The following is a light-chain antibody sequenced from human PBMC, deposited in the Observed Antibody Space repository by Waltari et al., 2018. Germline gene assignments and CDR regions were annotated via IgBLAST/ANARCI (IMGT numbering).Light chain of an antibody. CDR1: QSIGTS. V-gene: IGKV3-11*01. CDR2: GAS. CDR3: QQHSRWPLT. Sequence: EIVLTQSPVTLSLSPGERATVSFRASQSIGTSLGWYQQKPGQAPRLLIYGASNRATGIPVRFSGSGSGTDFTLTISTLETEDFAVYYCQQHSRWPLTFGGGTKVEI. J-gene: IGKJ4*01.